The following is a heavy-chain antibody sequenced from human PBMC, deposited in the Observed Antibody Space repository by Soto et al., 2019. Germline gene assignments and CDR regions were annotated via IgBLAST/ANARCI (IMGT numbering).Heavy chain of an antibody. CDR1: GGSFNRHT. Sequence: QVQLVQSGAEVRKPGSSVRVSCKASGGSFNRHTISWVRQAPGQGLEWMGGIIPIFGTANHAQNFQRRVTIIADESTSTVYMELSSLRSDDTAIYYCARGWGYDSTDYYYAYWGQGTLVIVSS. D-gene: IGHD3-22*01. V-gene: IGHV1-69*01. CDR2: IIPIFGTA. CDR3: ARGWGYDSTDYYYAY. J-gene: IGHJ4*02.